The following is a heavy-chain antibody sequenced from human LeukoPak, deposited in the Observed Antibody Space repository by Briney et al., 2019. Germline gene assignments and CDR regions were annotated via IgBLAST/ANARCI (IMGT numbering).Heavy chain of an antibody. D-gene: IGHD1-26*01. CDR1: GFTFSSYS. V-gene: IGHV3-21*01. CDR3: ARGVIVGATPFDY. J-gene: IGHJ4*02. CDR2: ISSSSSYI. Sequence: GGSLRLSCAASGFTFSSYSMNWVRRAPGKGLEWVSSISSSSSYIYYADSVKGRFTISRDNAKNSLYLQMNSLRAEDTAVYYCARGVIVGATPFDYWGQGTLVTVSS.